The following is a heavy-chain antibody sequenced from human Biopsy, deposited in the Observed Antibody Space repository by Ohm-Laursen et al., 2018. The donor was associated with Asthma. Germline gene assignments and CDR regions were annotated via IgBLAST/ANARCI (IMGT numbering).Heavy chain of an antibody. D-gene: IGHD4-17*01. Sequence: TLSLTCSVSGDSISSNSWWTWVRQSPGRGLEWIGEIYYSGSTNYNPSLKSRVSISLDTSKNQFSLSLTSVTAADTAVYYCARTTYGDDGFDPWGQGTLVTVSS. CDR3: ARTTYGDDGFDP. V-gene: IGHV4-4*02. CDR2: IYYSGST. J-gene: IGHJ5*02. CDR1: GDSISSNSW.